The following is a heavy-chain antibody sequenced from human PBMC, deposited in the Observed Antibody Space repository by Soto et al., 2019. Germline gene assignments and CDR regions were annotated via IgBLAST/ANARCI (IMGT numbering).Heavy chain of an antibody. CDR3: ARELYYYDSSGSHLDY. CDR1: GGSVSSGSYY. V-gene: IGHV4-61*01. Sequence: QVQLQESGPGLVKPSETLSLTCTVSGGSVSSGSYYWSWIRQPPGKGLEWIGYIYYSGSTNYNPSLKSRVTISVDTSKNQFSLKLSSVTAADTAVYYCARELYYYDSSGSHLDYWGQGTLVTVSS. J-gene: IGHJ4*02. D-gene: IGHD3-22*01. CDR2: IYYSGST.